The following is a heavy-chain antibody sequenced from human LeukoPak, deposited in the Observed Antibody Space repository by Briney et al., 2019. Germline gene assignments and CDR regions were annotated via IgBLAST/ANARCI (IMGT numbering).Heavy chain of an antibody. CDR3: AKDRGVRGVNDAFDI. D-gene: IGHD3-10*01. Sequence: GGSLRLSCAASGFSFTDYWMTWVRQAPGKGLEWVSAISGSGGSTYYADSVKGRFTISRDNSKNTLYLQMNSLRAEDTAVYYCAKDRGVRGVNDAFDIWGQGTMVTVSS. CDR2: ISGSGGST. J-gene: IGHJ3*02. V-gene: IGHV3-23*01. CDR1: GFSFTDYW.